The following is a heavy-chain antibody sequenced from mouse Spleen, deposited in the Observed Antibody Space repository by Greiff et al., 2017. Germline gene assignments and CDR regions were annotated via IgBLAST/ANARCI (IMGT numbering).Heavy chain of an antibody. J-gene: IGHJ2*01. V-gene: IGHV1-69*01. D-gene: IGHD2-4*01. Sequence: QVQLQQPGAELVMPGASVKLSCKASGYTFTSYWMHWVKQRPGQGLEWIGEIDPSDSYTNYNQKFKGKATLTVDKSSSTAYMQLSSLTSEDSAVYYCARGGVMITGFDYWGQGTTLTVSS. CDR3: ARGGVMITGFDY. CDR2: IDPSDSYT. CDR1: GYTFTSYW.